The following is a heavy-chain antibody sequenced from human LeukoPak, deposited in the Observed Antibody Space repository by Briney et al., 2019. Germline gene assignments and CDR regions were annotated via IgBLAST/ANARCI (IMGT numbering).Heavy chain of an antibody. D-gene: IGHD6-6*01. CDR2: IKPDGSEK. Sequence: GGSLRLSCAASGFTFNDYWMSWDRQAPGKGLEWVANIKPDGSEKYYVDSVKGRFTISRDNARNSLYLQMNSLRAEDTAVYYCARRGRPDYWGQGTLVTVSS. CDR3: ARRGRPDY. V-gene: IGHV3-7*01. CDR1: GFTFNDYW. J-gene: IGHJ4*02.